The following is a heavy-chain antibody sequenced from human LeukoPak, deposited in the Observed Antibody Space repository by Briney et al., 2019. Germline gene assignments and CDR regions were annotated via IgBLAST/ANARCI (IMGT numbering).Heavy chain of an antibody. J-gene: IGHJ6*03. D-gene: IGHD2-2*02. CDR2: IRYDGSNK. Sequence: GGSLRLSCAASGFTFSSYGMHWVRQAPGKGLEWVAFIRYDGSNKYYADSVKGRFTISRDNSKNTLYLQMNSLRAEDTAVYYCAKGCSSTSCYTGRYYYYYMDVWGKGTTVTVSS. V-gene: IGHV3-30*02. CDR1: GFTFSSYG. CDR3: AKGCSSTSCYTGRYYYYYMDV.